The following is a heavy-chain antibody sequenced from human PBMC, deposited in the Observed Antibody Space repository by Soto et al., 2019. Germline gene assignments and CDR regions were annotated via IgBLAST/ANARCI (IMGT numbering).Heavy chain of an antibody. V-gene: IGHV4-30-4*01. J-gene: IGHJ4*02. CDR3: ARVGDRAMAVSD. CDR2: IYYSGST. D-gene: IGHD5-18*01. CDR1: GGSISSGDYY. Sequence: QVQLQESGPGLVKPSQTLSLTCTVSGGSISSGDYYWSWIRQPPGKGLEWIGYIYYSGSTYYNPSLQSRVTISVDTSKNQFSLKLSSVTAAATAVYYCARVGDRAMAVSDWGQGTLVTVSS.